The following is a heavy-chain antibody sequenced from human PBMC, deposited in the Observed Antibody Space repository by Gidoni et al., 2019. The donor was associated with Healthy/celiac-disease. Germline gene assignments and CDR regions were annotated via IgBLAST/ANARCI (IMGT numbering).Heavy chain of an antibody. CDR1: GFTFSSYD. V-gene: IGHV3-13*01. CDR2: IGTAGDT. Sequence: EVQLVASGGGLLQPGGSLRLSGAASGFTFSSYDMHWVLQRTGKGLEWVSAIGTAGDTYYPGSVKSRFTISRENAKNSLYLQMNSLRAEDTAVYYCARDYGGNSCIYYYYGMDVWGQGTTVTVSS. D-gene: IGHD4-17*01. CDR3: ARDYGGNSCIYYYYGMDV. J-gene: IGHJ6*02.